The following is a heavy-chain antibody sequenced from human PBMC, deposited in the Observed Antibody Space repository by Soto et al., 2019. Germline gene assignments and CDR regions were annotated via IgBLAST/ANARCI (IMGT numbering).Heavy chain of an antibody. CDR3: ARIVGTPHNGEYYYYYYGMDV. CDR1: WFSLSTSGMC. CDR2: IDWDDDK. Sequence: VXGPTLLTPPQTLPLTCTFSWFSLSTSGMCVSWIRQPPGEALEWLALIDWDDDKYYSTSLKTRLTISKGTSKNQVVLTMTNMDPVDTATYYCARIVGTPHNGEYYYYYYGMDVWGQGTTVTVSS. D-gene: IGHD1-1*01. V-gene: IGHV2-70*01. J-gene: IGHJ6*02.